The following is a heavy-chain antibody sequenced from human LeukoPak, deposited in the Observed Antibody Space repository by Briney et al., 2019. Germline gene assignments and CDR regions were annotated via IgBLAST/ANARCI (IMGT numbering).Heavy chain of an antibody. Sequence: GGSLILSCAASGFAFSSFAMGWVRQSPGKGLEWLSTINGGGNTTFYADSVKGRFTISRDNSKNALYLHMDSLRPDDTAIYYCTKELHVAVAVADYYFYMDVWGRGTAVTVSS. CDR2: INGGGNTT. J-gene: IGHJ6*03. D-gene: IGHD6-19*01. V-gene: IGHV3-23*01. CDR3: TKELHVAVAVADYYFYMDV. CDR1: GFAFSSFA.